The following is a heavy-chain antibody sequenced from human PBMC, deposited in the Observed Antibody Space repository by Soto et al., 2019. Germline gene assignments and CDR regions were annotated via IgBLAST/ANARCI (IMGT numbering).Heavy chain of an antibody. J-gene: IGHJ4*02. CDR2: IYYSGST. Sequence: PEETLSLTCTVSGGSISSYYWSWIRQPPGKGLEWIGYIYYSGSTNYNPSLKSRVTISVDTSKNQFSLKLSSVTAADTAVYYCARERVGYYDSSGYSAFDYWGQGTLVTVSS. D-gene: IGHD3-22*01. CDR1: GGSISSYY. CDR3: ARERVGYYDSSGYSAFDY. V-gene: IGHV4-59*01.